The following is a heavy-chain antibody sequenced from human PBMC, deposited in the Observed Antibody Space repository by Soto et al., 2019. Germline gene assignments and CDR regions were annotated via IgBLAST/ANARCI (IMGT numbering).Heavy chain of an antibody. CDR2: ISGSGGST. V-gene: IGHV3-23*01. D-gene: IGHD3-9*01. CDR3: AKDRHPDGIWSFDF. CDR1: GFTFSSYA. Sequence: GGSLRLSCAASGFTFSSYAMSWVRQAPGKGLEWVSAISGSGGSTYYADSVKGRFTISRDNSKNTLYLQMNSLRAEDTGIYYCAKDRHPDGIWSFDFWGQGTLVTVSS. J-gene: IGHJ4*02.